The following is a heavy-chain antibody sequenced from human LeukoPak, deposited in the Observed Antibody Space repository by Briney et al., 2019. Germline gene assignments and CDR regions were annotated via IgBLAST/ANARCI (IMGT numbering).Heavy chain of an antibody. Sequence: QPGGSLRLSCAASGFTFSSYSMNWVRQAPGKGLEWVSSISGSGGNTYYADSVKGRFTISRDDSKNTLYLQMNSLRAEDTAVYYCAKLVTHFDYWGQGTLVTVSS. CDR1: GFTFSSYS. D-gene: IGHD4-23*01. V-gene: IGHV3-23*01. CDR3: AKLVTHFDY. CDR2: ISGSGGNT. J-gene: IGHJ4*02.